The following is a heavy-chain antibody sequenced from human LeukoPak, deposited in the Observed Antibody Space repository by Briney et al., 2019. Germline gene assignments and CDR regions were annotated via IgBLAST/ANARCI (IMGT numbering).Heavy chain of an antibody. D-gene: IGHD2-2*02. CDR1: GFTLSTYP. CDR2: ITSNGGST. Sequence: GGSLRLSCSASGFTLSTYPMHWVRQAPGKGLEYVSSITSNGGSTYYADSVKGRFTISSDNSKNTLYLQMSSLRAEDTAVYYCVKRGVVPGSIPYDYWGQGTLVTVSS. V-gene: IGHV3-64D*09. J-gene: IGHJ4*02. CDR3: VKRGVVPGSIPYDY.